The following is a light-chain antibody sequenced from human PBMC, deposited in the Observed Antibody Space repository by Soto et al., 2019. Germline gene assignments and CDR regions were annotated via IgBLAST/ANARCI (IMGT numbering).Light chain of an antibody. J-gene: IGKJ4*01. CDR1: QSISSW. Sequence: DIQMTQSPSTLSASVGDRVTIPCRASQSISSWLAWYQQKPGKAPKLLIYKASSLESGVPSRFSGSGSGTEFTLTISSLQPDDSATYYCQQYNTFLTFGGGTKVDIK. CDR2: KAS. CDR3: QQYNTFLT. V-gene: IGKV1-5*03.